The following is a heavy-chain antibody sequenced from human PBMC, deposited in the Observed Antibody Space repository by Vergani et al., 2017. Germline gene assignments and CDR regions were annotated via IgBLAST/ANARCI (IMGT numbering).Heavy chain of an antibody. J-gene: IGHJ4*02. V-gene: IGHV4-59*01. CDR1: GGSISSYY. CDR3: AKSGAASSRRWYLGYFAD. CDR2: IYYSGST. Sequence: QVQLQQWGAGLLKPSETLSLTCTVSGGSISSYYWSWIRQPPGKGLEWIGYIYYSGSTNYNPSLKSRVTISVDTSKNQFSLKLSSVTAADTAVYYCAKSGAASSRRWYLGYFADWSQGSLVTVSS. D-gene: IGHD6-13*01.